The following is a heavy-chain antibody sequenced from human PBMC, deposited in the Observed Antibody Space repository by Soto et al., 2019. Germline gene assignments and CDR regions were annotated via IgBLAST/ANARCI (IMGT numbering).Heavy chain of an antibody. V-gene: IGHV3-30*03. CDR1: GFNFGFFG. CDR2: ISGDGINT. J-gene: IGHJ4*02. Sequence: QIQQVESGGDVVQPGKSLRLSCAASGFNFGFFGRHWVRQAPGKGLEWVAFISGDGINTQYADSVRGRFTLSRDYSRKTMYLQMDSLIDEDTALYYCARGNLSFDFDSWGLGTLVTVSS. D-gene: IGHD2-15*01. CDR3: ARGNLSFDFDS.